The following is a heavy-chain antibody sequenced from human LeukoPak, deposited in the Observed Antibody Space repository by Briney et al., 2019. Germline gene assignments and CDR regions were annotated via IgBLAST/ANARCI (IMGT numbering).Heavy chain of an antibody. Sequence: ASVKVSCKASGYTFTSYYMHWVRQAPGQGLEWMGIINPSGGSTSYAQKFQGRVTMTRDTSTSTVYMELSSLRSEDTAVYYCARAPYYYGSGSFYFDYWGQGTLVTVSS. V-gene: IGHV1-46*01. CDR3: ARAPYYYGSGSFYFDY. D-gene: IGHD3-10*01. J-gene: IGHJ4*02. CDR1: GYTFTSYY. CDR2: INPSGGST.